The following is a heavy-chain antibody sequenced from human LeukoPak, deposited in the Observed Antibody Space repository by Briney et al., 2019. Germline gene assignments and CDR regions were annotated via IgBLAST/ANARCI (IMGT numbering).Heavy chain of an antibody. CDR2: IYFSGST. J-gene: IGHJ4*02. D-gene: IGHD6-13*01. CDR3: ARDLGQQMGD. CDR1: GGSVRNYQ. Sequence: SETLSLTCTVSGGSVRNYQWSWIRQPPGKGLEWIGYIYFSGSTHYNPSLKSRVTISMDTSKNQCSLKVTSVTAADTAVYYCARDLGQQMGDWGQGSLVTVSS. V-gene: IGHV4-59*02.